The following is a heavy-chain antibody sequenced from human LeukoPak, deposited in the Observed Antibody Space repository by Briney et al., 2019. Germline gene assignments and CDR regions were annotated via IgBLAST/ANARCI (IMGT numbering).Heavy chain of an antibody. CDR1: GGSISSSSYY. D-gene: IGHD3-22*01. CDR3: AALDSSGYYSDY. J-gene: IGHJ4*02. V-gene: IGHV4-39*01. CDR2: IYYSGST. Sequence: PSETLSLTCTVSGGSISSSSYYCGWIRQPPGKGLEWIGSIYYSGSTYYNPSLKSRVTISVDTSKNQFSLKLSSVTAADTAVYYCAALDSSGYYSDYWGQGTLVTVSS.